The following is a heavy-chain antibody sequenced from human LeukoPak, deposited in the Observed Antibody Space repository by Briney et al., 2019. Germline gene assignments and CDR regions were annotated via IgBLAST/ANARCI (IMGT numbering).Heavy chain of an antibody. CDR1: GGSISSTYW. CDR3: AILRLGELSFDY. V-gene: IGHV4-4*02. J-gene: IGHJ4*02. Sequence: PSETLSLTCAVSGGSISSTYWWSCVRPPPGKGVEWIGEIYHSGSNNYNPSLKSRVTISVDKSKNQFSLKLISVTAADTAVYYCAILRLGELSFDYWGQGTLVTVSS. D-gene: IGHD3-16*02. CDR2: IYHSGSN.